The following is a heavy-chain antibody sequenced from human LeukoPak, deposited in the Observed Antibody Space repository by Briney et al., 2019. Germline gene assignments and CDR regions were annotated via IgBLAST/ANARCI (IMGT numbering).Heavy chain of an antibody. Sequence: GGSLRLSCAASGFTVSSNYMSWVRQAPGKGLEWVSVIYSGGSTYYADSVKGRFTISRDNSKNTLYLQMNGLRAEDTAVYYCARVNVVPYNNAYYFDYWGQGTLVTVSS. J-gene: IGHJ4*02. D-gene: IGHD1-1*01. CDR1: GFTVSSNY. V-gene: IGHV3-53*01. CDR2: IYSGGST. CDR3: ARVNVVPYNNAYYFDY.